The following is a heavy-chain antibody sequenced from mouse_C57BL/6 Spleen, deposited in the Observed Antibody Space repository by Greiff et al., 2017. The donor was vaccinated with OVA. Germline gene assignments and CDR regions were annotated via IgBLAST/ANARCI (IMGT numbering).Heavy chain of an antibody. V-gene: IGHV1-22*01. Sequence: EVQLQQSGPELVKPGASVKMSCKASGYTFTDYNMHWVKQSPGKSLEWIGYINPNNGGTSYNQKFKGKATLTVNKSSSTAYMELRSLTSEDSAVYYCARRGYGNSYAMDYWGQGTSVTVSS. CDR2: INPNNGGT. CDR3: ARRGYGNSYAMDY. CDR1: GYTFTDYN. J-gene: IGHJ4*01. D-gene: IGHD2-10*02.